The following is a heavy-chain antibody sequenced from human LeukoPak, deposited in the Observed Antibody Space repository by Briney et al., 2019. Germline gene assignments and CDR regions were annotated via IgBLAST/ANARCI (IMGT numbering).Heavy chain of an antibody. CDR1: GGTFNSYA. J-gene: IGHJ5*02. V-gene: IGHV1-69*13. D-gene: IGHD3-22*01. CDR3: ARSIYYYDSSGVNWFDP. Sequence: SVKVSCKASGGTFNSYAITWVRQAPGQGLEWMGGIIPIFGTANYAQKFQGRVTITADESTSTAYMELSSLRSEDTAVYYCARSIYYYDSSGVNWFDPWGQGTLVTVSS. CDR2: IIPIFGTA.